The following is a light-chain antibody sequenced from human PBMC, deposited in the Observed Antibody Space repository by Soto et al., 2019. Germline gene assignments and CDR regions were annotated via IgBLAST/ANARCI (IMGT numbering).Light chain of an antibody. CDR2: EDT. J-gene: IGLJ3*02. CDR3: CSYAGGSTWV. V-gene: IGLV2-23*01. CDR1: SSDVGSYNL. Sequence: QSALTQPASVSGSPGQSITISCTGTSSDVGSYNLVSWYQQHPGKAPKLMIYEDTKRPSGDSNRFSGSKSGNTASLTISGLQAEDEADYYCCSYAGGSTWVFGGGTKLTVL.